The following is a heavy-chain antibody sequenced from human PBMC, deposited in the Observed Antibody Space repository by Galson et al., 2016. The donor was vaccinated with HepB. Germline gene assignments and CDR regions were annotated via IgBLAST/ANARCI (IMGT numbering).Heavy chain of an antibody. D-gene: IGHD3-10*01. CDR1: GYIFTSYW. CDR2: IYPGDSDT. J-gene: IGHJ3*02. Sequence: QSGAEVKKPGESLKISCKASGYIFTSYWIGWVRQMPGKGLEWMGTIYPGDSDTRYSPSSQGQVTISADKSISAAYLQWNSLKASDTAIYYCASRSSDAFDIWGQGTMVTVSS. CDR3: ASRSSDAFDI. V-gene: IGHV5-51*01.